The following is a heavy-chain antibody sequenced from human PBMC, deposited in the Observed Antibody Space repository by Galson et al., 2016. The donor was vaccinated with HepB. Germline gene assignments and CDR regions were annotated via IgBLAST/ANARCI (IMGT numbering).Heavy chain of an antibody. CDR3: AKGSIWVSAALYGMDV. CDR1: GFRFSGYA. CDR2: ISGSGEHT. D-gene: IGHD2-21*01. Sequence: SLRLSCAASGFRFSGYAMTWVRQAPGKGLEWVSGISGSGEHTYYADNVKGRFTISRDSSKTTLYVQMTSLRVEDTAVYYCAKGSIWVSAALYGMDVWGQGTTVTVSS. V-gene: IGHV3-23*01. J-gene: IGHJ6*02.